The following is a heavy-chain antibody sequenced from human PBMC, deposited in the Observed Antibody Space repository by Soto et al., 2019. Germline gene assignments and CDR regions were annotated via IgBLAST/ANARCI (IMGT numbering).Heavy chain of an antibody. CDR2: INHSGST. CDR3: AAHLKTTVTASWYFDL. Sequence: QVHLQQWGAGLLKPSETLSLTCAVYGGSFSGYYWSWIRQPPGKGLEWIGEINHSGSTNFNTSLKSRVAISVETTQRQFSPKLSSVTAAEAAVYYCAAHLKTTVTASWYFDLWGRGTLVTLSS. J-gene: IGHJ2*01. V-gene: IGHV4-34*01. D-gene: IGHD4-17*01. CDR1: GGSFSGYY.